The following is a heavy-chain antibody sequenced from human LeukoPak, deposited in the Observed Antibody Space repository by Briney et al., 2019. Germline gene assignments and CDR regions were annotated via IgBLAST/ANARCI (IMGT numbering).Heavy chain of an antibody. D-gene: IGHD4-23*01. J-gene: IGHJ4*02. Sequence: GGSLRLSCAASGFIFSSYSMHWVRHAPGKGLEWVSSISGRSDGPYYADSVKGRFTTSRDNSKSTMYLQINNVRAEDAAVYYCAKGPLNYGGHYFDNWGQGTRVTVSS. CDR2: ISGRSDGP. CDR1: GFIFSSYS. V-gene: IGHV3-23*01. CDR3: AKGPLNYGGHYFDN.